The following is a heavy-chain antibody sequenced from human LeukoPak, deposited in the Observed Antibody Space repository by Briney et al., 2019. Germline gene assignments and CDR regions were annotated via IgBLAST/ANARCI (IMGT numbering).Heavy chain of an antibody. D-gene: IGHD6-13*01. Sequence: GGSLRLSCAASGFTFSNYAMSWVRQAPGKGLEWVSAISGSASSTYHADSVKGRFTISRDNSKNTLYLQMNSLRAEDTAVYYCARPLKSSSWSFDNWFDPWGQGTLVTVSS. CDR2: ISGSASST. J-gene: IGHJ5*02. CDR3: ARPLKSSSWSFDNWFDP. V-gene: IGHV3-23*01. CDR1: GFTFSNYA.